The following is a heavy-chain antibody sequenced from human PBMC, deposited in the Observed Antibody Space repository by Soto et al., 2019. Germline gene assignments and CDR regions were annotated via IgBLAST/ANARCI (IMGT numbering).Heavy chain of an antibody. D-gene: IGHD2-2*01. Sequence: SVKVSCKASGGTFSSYAISWVRKAPGQGLEWMGGIIPIFGTANYAQKFQGRVTITADESTSTAYMELSSLRSEDTAVYYCARAVGATYEDIVVVPAAPVYGMDVWGQGTTVTVSS. CDR1: GGTFSSYA. J-gene: IGHJ6*02. V-gene: IGHV1-69*13. CDR3: ARAVGATYEDIVVVPAAPVYGMDV. CDR2: IIPIFGTA.